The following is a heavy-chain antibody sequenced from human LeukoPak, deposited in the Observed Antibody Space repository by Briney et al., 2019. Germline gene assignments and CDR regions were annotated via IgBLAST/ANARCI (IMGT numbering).Heavy chain of an antibody. CDR1: GFTFSSYA. Sequence: PGGSLRLSCAASGFTFSSYAMSWVRQAPGKGLEWVSAISGSGGSTYYADSVKGRFTISRDSSKNTLYLQMNSLRAEDTAVYYCANPVRYTEARNDYWGQGTLVTVSS. D-gene: IGHD6-6*01. J-gene: IGHJ4*02. CDR3: ANPVRYTEARNDY. V-gene: IGHV3-23*01. CDR2: ISGSGGST.